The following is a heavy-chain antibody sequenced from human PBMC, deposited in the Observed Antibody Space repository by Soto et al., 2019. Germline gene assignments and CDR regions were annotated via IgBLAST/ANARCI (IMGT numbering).Heavy chain of an antibody. Sequence: QVQLVQSGAEVKKPGASVKVSCKASGYTFTSYAMHWVRQAPGQRLEWMGWINAGNGNTKYSQKFQGRVTITRDTSANTAYMELSSLRSEDTAVYYCARDPRVWAAIILGYFDPWGQGTLVTVSS. D-gene: IGHD2-2*01. CDR3: ARDPRVWAAIILGYFDP. CDR2: INAGNGNT. J-gene: IGHJ5*02. CDR1: GYTFTSYA. V-gene: IGHV1-3*01.